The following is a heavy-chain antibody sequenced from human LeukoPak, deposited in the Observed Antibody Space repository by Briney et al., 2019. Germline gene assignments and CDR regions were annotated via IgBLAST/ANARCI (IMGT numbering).Heavy chain of an antibody. Sequence: ASVKVSCKVSGYTLTELSMHWVRQAPGKGLEWMGGFDPEDGETIYAQKFQGRVTMTEDTSTDTAYMELSSLRSEDTAVYYSATSLHDYGDYGFTGWGQGTLVTVSS. CDR2: FDPEDGET. CDR1: GYTLTELS. CDR3: ATSLHDYGDYGFTG. J-gene: IGHJ4*02. D-gene: IGHD4-17*01. V-gene: IGHV1-24*01.